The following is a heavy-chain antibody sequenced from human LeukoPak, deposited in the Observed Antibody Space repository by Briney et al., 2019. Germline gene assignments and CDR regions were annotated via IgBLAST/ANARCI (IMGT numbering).Heavy chain of an antibody. CDR2: IKSKTDGGTT. CDR1: GFTFSNAW. D-gene: IGHD2-2*01. J-gene: IGHJ4*02. Sequence: GGSLRLSCAASGFTFSNAWMSWVRQAPGKGLEWVSRIKSKTDGGTTDYAAPVKGRFTISRDDSKNTLYLQMNSLKTEDTAVYYCTTDTVPAAIPGLSVIDYWGQGTLVTVSS. V-gene: IGHV3-15*01. CDR3: TTDTVPAAIPGLSVIDY.